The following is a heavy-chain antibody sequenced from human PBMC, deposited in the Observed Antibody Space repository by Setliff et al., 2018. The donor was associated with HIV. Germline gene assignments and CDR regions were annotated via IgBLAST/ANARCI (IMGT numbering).Heavy chain of an antibody. D-gene: IGHD3-10*01. CDR3: AREQGDYYGSGSYDY. V-gene: IGHV1-18*01. CDR1: GYTFTSYG. CDR2: ITTYNGNT. Sequence: ASVKVSCKASGYTFTSYGISWVRQVPGQGLQWMGWITTYNGNTNYAQKLQGRVTMTTDTSTSTAYMELRSLRSDDTAVYYCAREQGDYYGSGSYDYWGQGTLVTVSS. J-gene: IGHJ4*02.